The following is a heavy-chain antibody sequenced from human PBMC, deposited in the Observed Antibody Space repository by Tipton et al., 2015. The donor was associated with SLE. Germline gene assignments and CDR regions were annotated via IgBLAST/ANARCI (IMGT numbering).Heavy chain of an antibody. CDR3: ARAHYSSSWYTGQPAFDY. Sequence: QSGAEVKKPGASVKVSCKASGYTFTSYYMHWVRQAPGQGLEWMGIINPSGGSTSYAQKFQGRVTMTRDTSTSTVYMELSSLRSEDTAVYYCARAHYSSSWYTGQPAFDYWGQGTLVTVSS. CDR2: INPSGGST. CDR1: GYTFTSYY. V-gene: IGHV1-46*01. D-gene: IGHD6-13*01. J-gene: IGHJ4*02.